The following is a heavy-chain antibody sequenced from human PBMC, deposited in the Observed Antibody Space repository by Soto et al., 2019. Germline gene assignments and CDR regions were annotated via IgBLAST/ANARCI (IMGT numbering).Heavy chain of an antibody. J-gene: IGHJ5*02. CDR2: ISWNSGSI. V-gene: IGHV3-9*01. CDR1: GFTFDDYA. D-gene: IGHD1-1*01. Sequence: GGSLRLSCAASGFTFDDYAMHWVRQAPGKGLEWVSGISWNSGSIGYADSVKGRFTISRDNAKNSLYLQMNSLRAEDTALYYCAKDKTRGKKLPRRYNWFDHWGQGTLVTVSS. CDR3: AKDKTRGKKLPRRYNWFDH.